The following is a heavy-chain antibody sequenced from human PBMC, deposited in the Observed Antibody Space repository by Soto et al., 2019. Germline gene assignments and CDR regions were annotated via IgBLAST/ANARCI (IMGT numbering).Heavy chain of an antibody. D-gene: IGHD5-12*01. CDR3: ARSSKVATIHYYYYYMDV. V-gene: IGHV4-59*01. CDR1: GGSISSYY. J-gene: IGHJ6*03. CDR2: IYYSGST. Sequence: SETRSLTCTVSGGSISSYYWSWIRQPPGKGLEWIGYIYYSGSTNYNPSLKSRVTISVDTSKNQFSLKLSSVTTADTAVYYCARSSKVATIHYYYYYMDVWGKGTTVTVSS.